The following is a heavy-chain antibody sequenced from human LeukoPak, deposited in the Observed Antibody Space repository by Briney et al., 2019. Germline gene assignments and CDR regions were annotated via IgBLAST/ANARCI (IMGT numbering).Heavy chain of an antibody. D-gene: IGHD6-19*01. CDR2: IYPGDSDT. CDR1: GYSFTSYW. J-gene: IGHJ4*02. Sequence: TGESLKISCKGSGYSFTSYWIGWVRQMPGKGLEWMGIIYPGDSDTRYSPSFQGQVTISADKSISTAYLQWSSLKASDTAMYYCARHEPAIAVAPDYWGQGTLVTVSS. V-gene: IGHV5-51*01. CDR3: ARHEPAIAVAPDY.